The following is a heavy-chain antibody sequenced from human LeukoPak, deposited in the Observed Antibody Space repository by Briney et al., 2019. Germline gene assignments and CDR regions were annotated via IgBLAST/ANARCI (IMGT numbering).Heavy chain of an antibody. CDR2: ITSSSSPI. D-gene: IGHD3-16*01. Sequence: GGSLRLSCAASGFTFSSYGMHWVRQAPGKGLEWVSYITSSSSPIYYADSVKGRFTISRDNARNSLYLQMSSLRAEDTAVYYCARRVWGNSYFFDYWGQGTLVTVSS. CDR1: GFTFSSYG. V-gene: IGHV3-48*04. CDR3: ARRVWGNSYFFDY. J-gene: IGHJ4*02.